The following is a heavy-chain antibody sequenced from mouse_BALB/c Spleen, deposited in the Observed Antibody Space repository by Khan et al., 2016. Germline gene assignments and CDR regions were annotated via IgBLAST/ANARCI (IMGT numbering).Heavy chain of an antibody. Sequence: EVQLQESGPDLVKPFQSLSLTCTVTGYSITSHYSWHWIRHFPGNKLEWMGYIYYSGSTNYNPSLKSRISITRDTSKNRFFLQLNSVTTEDTATYYWTTSSSGNWYYFDYWGQGTTLTVTS. D-gene: IGHD3-1*01. J-gene: IGHJ2*01. CDR1: GYSITSHYS. CDR3: TTSSSGNWYYFDY. CDR2: IYYSGST. V-gene: IGHV3-1*02.